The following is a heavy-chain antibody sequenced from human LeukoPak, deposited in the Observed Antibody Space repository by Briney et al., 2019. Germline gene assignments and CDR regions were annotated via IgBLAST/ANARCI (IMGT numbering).Heavy chain of an antibody. D-gene: IGHD1-26*01. CDR1: GFTFSSYA. Sequence: GGSLRLSCAASGFTFSSYAMNWVRQAPGKGLEWVSSISSSSSYIYYADSMKGRFTISRDNAKNSLYLQMNSLRAEDTAIYYCARDLSVGAKPDLGFDYWGQGTLVTVSP. CDR3: ARDLSVGAKPDLGFDY. CDR2: ISSSSSYI. V-gene: IGHV3-21*01. J-gene: IGHJ4*02.